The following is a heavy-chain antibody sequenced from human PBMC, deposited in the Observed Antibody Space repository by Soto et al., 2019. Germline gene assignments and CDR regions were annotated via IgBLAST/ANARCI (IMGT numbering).Heavy chain of an antibody. D-gene: IGHD3-22*01. CDR2: FDPEDGET. CDR1: GYTLTELS. V-gene: IGHV1-24*01. J-gene: IGHJ4*02. Sequence: ASVKVSCKVSGYTLTELSMHWVRQAPGKGLEWMGGFDPEDGETIYAQKFQGRVTMTEDTSTDTAYMELSSLRSEDTAVYYCARDTYDSSGYYYSLDYWGQGTLVTVSS. CDR3: ARDTYDSSGYYYSLDY.